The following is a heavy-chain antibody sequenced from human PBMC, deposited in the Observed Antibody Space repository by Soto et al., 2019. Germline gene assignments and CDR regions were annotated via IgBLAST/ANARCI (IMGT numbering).Heavy chain of an antibody. Sequence: GYSLTISCKASGYSFTSYWISWVRQMPGKGLEWMGRIDPSDSYIDCSPSFQGHVTVAVDKSTTTAYLQWSSLKASDTAIYYCVRLNQLKPVYGTDVWGQGTVVTVTS. V-gene: IGHV5-10-1*01. D-gene: IGHD2-2*01. CDR2: IDPSDSYI. CDR3: VRLNQLKPVYGTDV. J-gene: IGHJ6*02. CDR1: GYSFTSYW.